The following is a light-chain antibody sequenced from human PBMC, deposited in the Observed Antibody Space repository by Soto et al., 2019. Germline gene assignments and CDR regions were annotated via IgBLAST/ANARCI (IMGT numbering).Light chain of an antibody. CDR1: QSVSSR. Sequence: EIVMTQSPATLSVSPGERATLSCRASQSVSSRLAWFQQKPGQAPRLLIYGASTRATGIPDRFSGSGSGTDFTLTISSLQSEDFAVYYCQQYNNWPLTFGQGTKVEIK. J-gene: IGKJ1*01. CDR2: GAS. CDR3: QQYNNWPLT. V-gene: IGKV3-15*01.